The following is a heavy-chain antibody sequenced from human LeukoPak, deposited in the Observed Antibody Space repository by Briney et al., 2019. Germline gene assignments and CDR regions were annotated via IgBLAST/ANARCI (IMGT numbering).Heavy chain of an antibody. CDR3: AKVEAQWLPPVGDY. D-gene: IGHD5-12*01. CDR2: IRYDGSNK. J-gene: IGHJ4*02. CDR1: GFTFSSYG. V-gene: IGHV3-30*02. Sequence: PGGSLRLSCAASGFTFSSYGINWVRQAPGKGLEWVAFIRYDGSNKYYADSVKGRFTISRDNSKNTLYLQMNSLRAEDTAVYYCAKVEAQWLPPVGDYWGQGTLVTVSS.